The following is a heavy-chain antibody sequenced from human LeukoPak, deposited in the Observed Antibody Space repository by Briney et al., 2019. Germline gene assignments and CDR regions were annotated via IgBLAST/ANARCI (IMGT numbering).Heavy chain of an antibody. D-gene: IGHD4-17*01. V-gene: IGHV3-23*01. Sequence: PGGSLRLSCAASGFTLSRYAMNWVRQVPGKGLEWVSSINNYGGSRNYADSVKGRFTISRDNSKDTLYLQMNSLRVEDTAIYYCAKVFRAYGDYFSFDFWGQGTLVTVSS. J-gene: IGHJ4*02. CDR2: INNYGGSR. CDR1: GFTLSRYA. CDR3: AKVFRAYGDYFSFDF.